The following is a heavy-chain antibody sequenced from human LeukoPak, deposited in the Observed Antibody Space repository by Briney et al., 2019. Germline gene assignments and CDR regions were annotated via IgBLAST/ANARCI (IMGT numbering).Heavy chain of an antibody. CDR1: GYTFRSHD. CDR2: VSPKTGRT. Sequence: ASVKVSCKASGYTFRSHDINWVRQATGQGLEWMGWVSPKTGRTGYAQKFQGRVYMTTNASLSTAYMGLSSLRSDDTAVYFCARESERNDGWFDPWGQGTLVTVSS. CDR3: ARESERNDGWFDP. J-gene: IGHJ5*02. V-gene: IGHV1-8*01. D-gene: IGHD1-1*01.